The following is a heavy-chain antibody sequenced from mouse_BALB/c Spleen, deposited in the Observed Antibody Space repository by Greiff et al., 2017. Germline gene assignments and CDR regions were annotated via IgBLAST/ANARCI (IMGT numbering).Heavy chain of an antibody. CDR1: GYTFTIYN. D-gene: IGHD2-9*01. CDR2: IYPGNGDT. J-gene: IGHJ1*01. Sequence: QVQLQQPGAELVKPGASVKMSCKASGYTFTIYNMHWVKQTPGQGLEWIGAIYPGNGDTSYNQKFKGKATLTADKSSSTAYMQLSSLTSEDSAVYYCARGPYYGYVYFDVWGAGTTVTVSS. V-gene: IGHV1-12*01. CDR3: ARGPYYGYVYFDV.